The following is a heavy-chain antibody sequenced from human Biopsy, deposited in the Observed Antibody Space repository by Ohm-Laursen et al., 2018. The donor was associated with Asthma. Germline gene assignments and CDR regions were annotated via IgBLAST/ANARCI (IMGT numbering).Heavy chain of an antibody. D-gene: IGHD3-3*01. CDR2: IKHDGSEK. CDR3: ARTFHFWSPYHAEHYQL. CDR1: GFTFGDYW. Sequence: SLRLSCAASGFTFGDYWMSWVRQVPGKGLEWVANIKHDGSEKNHVDSLKGRFTISRDNAKNLLFLQMSSLRAEDTAVYYCARTFHFWSPYHAEHYQLWGQGTLVTVSS. J-gene: IGHJ1*01. V-gene: IGHV3-7*01.